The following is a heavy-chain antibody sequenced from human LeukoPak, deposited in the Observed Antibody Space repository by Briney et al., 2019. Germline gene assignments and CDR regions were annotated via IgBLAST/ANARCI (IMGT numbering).Heavy chain of an antibody. Sequence: ASAKVSCKVSGYTLTELSMHWVRQAPGKGLEWMGGFDPEDGETIYAQKFQGRVTMTEDTSTDTAYMELSSLRSEDTAVYYCATLITTYYDFWSGYYRFGIDYWGQGTLVTVSS. J-gene: IGHJ4*02. CDR2: FDPEDGET. V-gene: IGHV1-24*01. CDR1: GYTLTELS. D-gene: IGHD3-3*01. CDR3: ATLITTYYDFWSGYYRFGIDY.